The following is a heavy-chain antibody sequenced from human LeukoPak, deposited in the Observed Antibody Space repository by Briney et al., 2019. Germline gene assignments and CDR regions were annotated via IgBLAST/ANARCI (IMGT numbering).Heavy chain of an antibody. Sequence: GASVNVSCKASGYTFTSYYMHWVRQDPGQGLEWLGIINPSGGSTSYAQKFQGRVTMTRDTSTSTVYMELSSLRSEDTAVYYCARGSVSVTISHAFDIWGQGTMVTVSS. D-gene: IGHD3-9*01. J-gene: IGHJ3*02. CDR3: ARGSVSVTISHAFDI. V-gene: IGHV1-46*01. CDR1: GYTFTSYY. CDR2: INPSGGST.